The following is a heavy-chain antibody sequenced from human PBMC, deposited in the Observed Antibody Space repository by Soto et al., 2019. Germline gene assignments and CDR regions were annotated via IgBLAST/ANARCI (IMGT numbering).Heavy chain of an antibody. CDR2: INHSVTT. CDR1: GGSFSGYY. J-gene: IGHJ5*02. CDR3: ARVCGRDGDFGVSWFDP. Sequence: SETLSLTCAVYGGSFSGYYWSWIRQPPGKGLEWIGEINHSVTTNYNPSLKRRVTLSVDTSKNQFSLKLIFVTGADTAVVYCARVCGRDGDFGVSWFDPWGQGTLVTVSS. D-gene: IGHD4-17*01. V-gene: IGHV4-34*01.